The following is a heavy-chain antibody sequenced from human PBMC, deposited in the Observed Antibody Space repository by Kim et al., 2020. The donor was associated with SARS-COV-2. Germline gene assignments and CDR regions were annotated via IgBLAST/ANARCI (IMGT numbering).Heavy chain of an antibody. D-gene: IGHD6-6*01. Sequence: SETLSLTCTVSGGSISSSSYYWGWIRQPPGKGLEWIGSIYYSGSTYYNPSLKSRVTISVDTSKNQFSLKLSSVTAADTAVYYCSRPPTSIAAPFNYYYY. CDR2: IYYSGST. J-gene: IGHJ6*03. CDR3: SRPPTSIAAPFNYYYY. V-gene: IGHV4-39*01. CDR1: GGSISSSSYY.